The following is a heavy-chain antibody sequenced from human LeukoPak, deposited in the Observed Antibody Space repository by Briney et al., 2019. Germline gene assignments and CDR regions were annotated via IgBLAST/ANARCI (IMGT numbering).Heavy chain of an antibody. J-gene: IGHJ6*03. Sequence: SETLSLTCTVSGGSISSSSYYWGWIRQPPGKGLEWIGSIYYSGSTYYNPSLKSRVTIAVDTSKNQFSLKLSSVTAADTAVYYCARPTITSIFGVVKGYYMDVWGKGTTVTVSS. CDR2: IYYSGST. CDR3: ARPTITSIFGVVKGYYMDV. V-gene: IGHV4-39*07. CDR1: GGSISSSSYY. D-gene: IGHD3-3*01.